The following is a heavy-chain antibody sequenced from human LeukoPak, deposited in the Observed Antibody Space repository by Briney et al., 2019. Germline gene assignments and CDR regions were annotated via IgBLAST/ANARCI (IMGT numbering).Heavy chain of an antibody. CDR1: GFTFSSYS. D-gene: IGHD6-19*01. CDR3: ARDSIAVAGTFDY. J-gene: IGHJ4*02. V-gene: IGHV3-21*01. CDR2: ISSSSSYI. Sequence: PGGSLRLSCAASGFTFSSYSMNWVRQAPGKGLEWVSSISSSSSYIYYADSVKGRFTISRDNAKNSPYLQMNSLRAEDTAVYYCARDSIAVAGTFDYWGQGTLVTVSS.